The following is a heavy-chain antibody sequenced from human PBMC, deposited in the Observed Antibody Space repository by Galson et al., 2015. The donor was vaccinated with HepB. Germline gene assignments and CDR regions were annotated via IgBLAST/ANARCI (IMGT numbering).Heavy chain of an antibody. D-gene: IGHD6-6*01. V-gene: IGHV3-15*07. Sequence: SLRLSCAASGFTFSNAWMNWVRQAPGKGLEWVGRIKSKTDGGTTDYAAPVKGRFTISRDDSKNTLYLQMNSLKTEDTAVYYCTTSSYSSSPQFDYWGQGTLVTVSS. CDR2: IKSKTDGGTT. J-gene: IGHJ4*02. CDR1: GFTFSNAW. CDR3: TTSSYSSSPQFDY.